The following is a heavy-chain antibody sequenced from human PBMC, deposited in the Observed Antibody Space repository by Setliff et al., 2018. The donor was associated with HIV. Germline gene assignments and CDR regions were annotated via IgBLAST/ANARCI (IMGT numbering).Heavy chain of an antibody. J-gene: IGHJ4*02. CDR1: GYAFTGYY. D-gene: IGHD6-19*01. CDR2: INPSDGGA. CDR3: ARAPPYSTGWGLDY. Sequence: GASVKVSCKASGYAFTGYYLHWVRQAPGQGLEWMGWINPSDGGAKYAHNFEGRVTMSVDTSKNQFSLRLTSVTAADTAVYYCARAPPYSTGWGLDYWGQGTLVTVSS. V-gene: IGHV1-2*02.